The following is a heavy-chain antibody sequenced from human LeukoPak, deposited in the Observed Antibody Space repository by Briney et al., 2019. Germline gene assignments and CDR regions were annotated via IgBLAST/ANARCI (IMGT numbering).Heavy chain of an antibody. V-gene: IGHV2-70*04. Sequence: SGPALLKPTQTLTLTCTFSGSSLSTSGMRVSWIRQPPGKALEWLALIDWDDDKFYSTSLKTRLTISKYTSKNPVVLTMTNMDPVDTATYYCARTSLTYYYDSSGYYSDAFDIWGQGTMVTVSS. J-gene: IGHJ3*02. CDR1: GSSLSTSGMR. D-gene: IGHD3-22*01. CDR2: IDWDDDK. CDR3: ARTSLTYYYDSSGYYSDAFDI.